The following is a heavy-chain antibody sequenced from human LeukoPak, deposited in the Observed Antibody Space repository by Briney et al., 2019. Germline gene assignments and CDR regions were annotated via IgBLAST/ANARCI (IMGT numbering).Heavy chain of an antibody. CDR2: INHSGNT. V-gene: IGHV4-34*01. J-gene: IGHJ4*02. Sequence: PSETLSLTCAVYGGTFSGYYWSWIRQPPGKGLEWIGEINHSGNTNYNPSLKSRVTISIDTSKNQFSLKLSSVTAADTAIYYCARGRSGSSSGWPKRYYFDYWGQGTLVTVSS. D-gene: IGHD6-19*01. CDR1: GGTFSGYY. CDR3: ARGRSGSSSGWPKRYYFDY.